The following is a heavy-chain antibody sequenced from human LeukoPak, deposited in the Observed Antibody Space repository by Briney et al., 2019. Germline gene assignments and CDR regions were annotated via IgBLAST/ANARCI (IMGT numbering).Heavy chain of an antibody. CDR2: IYYSGST. J-gene: IGHJ4*02. Sequence: SETLSLTCTVSGDSISRYYWNWIRQPAGKGLEWIGYIYYSGSTNYNPSLKSRVTISVDTSKNQFSLKLSSVTAADTAVYYCARQYCSSTSCSPHFDYWGQGTLVTVSS. CDR1: GDSISRYY. D-gene: IGHD2-2*01. CDR3: ARQYCSSTSCSPHFDY. V-gene: IGHV4-59*08.